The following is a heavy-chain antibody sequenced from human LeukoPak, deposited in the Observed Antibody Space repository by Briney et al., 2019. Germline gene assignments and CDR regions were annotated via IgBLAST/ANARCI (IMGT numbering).Heavy chain of an antibody. J-gene: IGHJ3*02. D-gene: IGHD5-18*01. CDR1: GGSISSGGYS. Sequence: SETLSLTCAVSGGSISSGGYSWSWIRQPPGKGLEWIGYIYHSGSTNYNPSLKSRVTISVDTSKNQFSLKLSSVTAADTAVYYCARGYTADAFDIWGQGTMVTVSS. CDR3: ARGYTADAFDI. V-gene: IGHV4-30-2*01. CDR2: IYHSGST.